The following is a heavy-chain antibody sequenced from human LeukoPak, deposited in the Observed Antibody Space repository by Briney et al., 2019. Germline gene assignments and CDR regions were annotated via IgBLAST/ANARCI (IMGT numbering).Heavy chain of an antibody. Sequence: GASVKVSCKASGYTFTSYGISWVRQAPGQGLEWMGWISAYNGNTNCAQKLQGRVTMTTDTSTSTAYMELRSLRSDDTAVYYCARVTLAAAGTGWFDPWGQGTLVTVSS. CDR2: ISAYNGNT. J-gene: IGHJ5*02. CDR3: ARVTLAAAGTGWFDP. CDR1: GYTFTSYG. V-gene: IGHV1-18*01. D-gene: IGHD6-13*01.